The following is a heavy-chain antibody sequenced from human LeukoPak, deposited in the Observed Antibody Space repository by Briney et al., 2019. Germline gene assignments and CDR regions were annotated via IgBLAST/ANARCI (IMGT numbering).Heavy chain of an antibody. CDR1: GFTFSSYA. J-gene: IGHJ3*02. Sequence: GGSLRLSFAASGFTFSSYAMHWVRQAPGKGLEYVSAISSNGGSTYYANSVKGRFTISRDNSKNTLYLQMNSLRAEDTAVYYCAGGQPTVVVPSDDAFDIWGQGTMVTVSS. CDR2: ISSNGGST. D-gene: IGHD2-2*01. V-gene: IGHV3-64*01. CDR3: AGGQPTVVVPSDDAFDI.